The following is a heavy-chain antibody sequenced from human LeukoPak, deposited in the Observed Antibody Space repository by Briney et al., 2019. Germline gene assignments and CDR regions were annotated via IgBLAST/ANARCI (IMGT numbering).Heavy chain of an antibody. CDR3: ARLSGNPRKDYGMDV. CDR2: IYPGDSDT. CDR1: GYSFTSYW. D-gene: IGHD1-14*01. J-gene: IGHJ6*02. Sequence: GESLKISCRGSGYSFTSYWIGWGRQMPGKGLEWMGIIYPGDSDTRYSPSFQGQVTISADKSISTAYLQWSSLKASDTAMYYCARLSGNPRKDYGMDVWGQGTTVTVSS. V-gene: IGHV5-51*01.